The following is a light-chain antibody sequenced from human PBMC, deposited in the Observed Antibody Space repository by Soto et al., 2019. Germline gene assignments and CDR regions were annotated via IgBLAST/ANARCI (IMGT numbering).Light chain of an antibody. CDR2: GVS. CDR3: QQYDSSPYT. Sequence: EVVLTQSPDTLSLSPGESATLSCRASQSVTNRNLAWYQQAPGQAPRLLIHGVSSRATGIAGRFSGSGSETDFTLTISGLEPEDFAVYYCQQYDSSPYTFGQGTKLEIK. V-gene: IGKV3-20*01. J-gene: IGKJ2*01. CDR1: QSVTNRN.